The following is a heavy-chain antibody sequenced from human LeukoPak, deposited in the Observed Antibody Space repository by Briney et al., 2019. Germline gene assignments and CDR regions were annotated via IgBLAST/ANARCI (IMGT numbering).Heavy chain of an antibody. D-gene: IGHD3-10*01. Sequence: GASVKVSCKASGFTFTSSAMQWVRLARGQRLEWIGWIVVGSGNTNYAQKFQERVTITRDMSTSTAYMELSSLRPEDTAVYYCAADRGVNWFDPWGQGTLVTVSS. CDR2: IVVGSGNT. V-gene: IGHV1-58*02. CDR1: GFTFTSSA. J-gene: IGHJ5*02. CDR3: AADRGVNWFDP.